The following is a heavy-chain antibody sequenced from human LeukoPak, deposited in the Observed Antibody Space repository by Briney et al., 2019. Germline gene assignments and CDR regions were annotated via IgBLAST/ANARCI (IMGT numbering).Heavy chain of an antibody. CDR3: ASKAPGHYYFDY. J-gene: IGHJ4*02. CDR1: GGSISSSSYY. D-gene: IGHD7-27*01. Sequence: SETLSLTCTVSGGSISSSSYYWGWIRQPPGKGLEWIGSIYYSGSTYYNPSLKSRVTISVDTSKNQFSLKLTSVTAADTAVYYCASKAPGHYYFDYWGQGTLVTVSS. V-gene: IGHV4-39*01. CDR2: IYYSGST.